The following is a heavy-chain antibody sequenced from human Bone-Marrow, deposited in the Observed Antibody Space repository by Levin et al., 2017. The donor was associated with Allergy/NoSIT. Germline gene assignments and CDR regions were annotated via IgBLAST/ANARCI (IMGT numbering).Heavy chain of an antibody. CDR2: IYWDDDK. Sequence: SGPTLVKPTQTLTLTCTFSGFSLSPSGVGVGWIRQPPGKALEFLAVIYWDDDKRYSPSLKNRLTITKDTFKNQVVLTMTNVDPVDTATYFCAHGRVHNGVWNWGDFDYWGQGTLVTISS. J-gene: IGHJ4*02. CDR3: AHGRVHNGVWNWGDFDY. CDR1: GFSLSPSGVG. V-gene: IGHV2-5*02. D-gene: IGHD3-10*01.